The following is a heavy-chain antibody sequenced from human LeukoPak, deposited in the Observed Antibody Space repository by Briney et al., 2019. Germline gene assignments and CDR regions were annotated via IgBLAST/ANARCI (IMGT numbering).Heavy chain of an antibody. CDR1: GFTVTSNY. CDR2: ICSDGST. CDR3: ARATQSQLLKGYFDF. D-gene: IGHD2-2*01. J-gene: IGHJ4*02. Sequence: GGSLRLSCAASGFTVTSNYMTWVRQAPGKGLEWVSVICSDGSTYYADSVKGRFSVSRDHSKNTVFLQMNSLRAEDTAVYYCARATQSQLLKGYFDFWGQGALVTVSS. V-gene: IGHV3-53*01.